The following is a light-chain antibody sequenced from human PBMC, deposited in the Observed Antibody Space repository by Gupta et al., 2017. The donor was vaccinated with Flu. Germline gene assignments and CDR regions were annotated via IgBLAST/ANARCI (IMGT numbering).Light chain of an antibody. CDR1: RSVLYSSNNKNY. V-gene: IGKV4-1*01. Sequence: NCKSSRSVLYSSNNKNYLTWYQQKPGQPPKLLIYWASTRNSGVPDRFSGSGSGTDFTLTISSLQAEDVAVYYCQHYYSSPYTFGQGTKLEIK. J-gene: IGKJ2*01. CDR3: QHYYSSPYT. CDR2: WAS.